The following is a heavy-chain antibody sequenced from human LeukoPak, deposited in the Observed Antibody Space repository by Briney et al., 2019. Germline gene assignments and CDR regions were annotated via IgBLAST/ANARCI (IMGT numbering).Heavy chain of an antibody. CDR1: GFTFNRFA. CDR2: ITGSGDRT. Sequence: GGSLRLSCAASGFTFNRFAMSWVRQAPGKGLEWVSSITGSGDRTFYADSVKGRFTISRDNSKNTLYLQMNSLRAEDTAVYYCAKELFPPNYDFWSGYYNIAYWGQGTLVTVSS. CDR3: AKELFPPNYDFWSGYYNIAY. D-gene: IGHD3-3*01. J-gene: IGHJ4*02. V-gene: IGHV3-23*01.